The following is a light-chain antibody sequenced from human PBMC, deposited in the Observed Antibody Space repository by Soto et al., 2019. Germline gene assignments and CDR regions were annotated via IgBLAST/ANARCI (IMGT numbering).Light chain of an antibody. CDR1: SSDIGGYNY. J-gene: IGLJ2*01. CDR2: DVI. Sequence: QSALTQPASVSWSPGQPITISCSGTSSDIGGYNYVSWYQHHPGKAPKLIIYDVIHRPSGVSNRFSGSKSANTASLTISGLHAEDDADYFYSSYTTSSTPVVFGGGTKLTV. V-gene: IGLV2-14*03. CDR3: SSYTTSSTPVV.